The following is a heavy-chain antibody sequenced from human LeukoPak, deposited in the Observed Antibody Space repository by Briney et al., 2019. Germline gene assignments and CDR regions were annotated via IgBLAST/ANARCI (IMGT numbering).Heavy chain of an antibody. CDR2: ISWNSGSI. J-gene: IGHJ3*02. D-gene: IGHD3-10*01. CDR1: GFTFSSYA. Sequence: GGSLRLSCAASGFTFSSYAMSWVRQAPGKGLEWVSGISWNSGSIGYADSVKGRFTISRDNAKNSLYLQMNSLRAEDTALYYCAKGVRITMVRGAFDIWGQGTMVTVSS. V-gene: IGHV3-9*01. CDR3: AKGVRITMVRGAFDI.